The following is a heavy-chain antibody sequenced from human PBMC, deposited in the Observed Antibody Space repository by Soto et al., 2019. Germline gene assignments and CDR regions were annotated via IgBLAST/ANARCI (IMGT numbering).Heavy chain of an antibody. Sequence: SETLSLTCAVSGGSISSSNWWSWVRQPPGKGLEWIGEIYHSGSTNYNPSLKSRVTISVDKSKNQFSLKLSSVIAADTAVYYCARAFDILTRYYFDYWGQGTLVTVSS. CDR3: ARAFDILTRYYFDY. D-gene: IGHD3-9*01. J-gene: IGHJ4*02. CDR1: GGSISSSNW. CDR2: IYHSGST. V-gene: IGHV4-4*02.